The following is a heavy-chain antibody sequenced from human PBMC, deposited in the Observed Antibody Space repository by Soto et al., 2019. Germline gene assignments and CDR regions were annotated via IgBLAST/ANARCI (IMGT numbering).Heavy chain of an antibody. CDR1: GGSISSTSYY. D-gene: IGHD3-22*01. V-gene: IGHV4-39*01. CDR3: SRLLYDRSGYYYFDY. Sequence: QLQLQESGPGLVKPSETLSLTCSVSGGSISSTSYYWGWIRQPPGKGLEWIGRIYYSGSIYHNPSLKSRVSPDYDSSTXQFSLKLNSVTAEDTALYYCSRLLYDRSGYYYFDYWGRGTLVTVSS. CDR2: IYYSGSI. J-gene: IGHJ4*02.